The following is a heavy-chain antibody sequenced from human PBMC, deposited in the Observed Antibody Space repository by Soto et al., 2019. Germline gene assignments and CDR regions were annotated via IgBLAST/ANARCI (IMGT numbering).Heavy chain of an antibody. D-gene: IGHD3-16*01. CDR1: GFTFSDYT. J-gene: IGHJ4*02. CDR3: ARDLNWAFDS. V-gene: IGHV3-48*02. Sequence: GGSLRLSCVASGFTFSDYTMNWVRQTPGKGLEWISYISKNSGTKSYADSVTGRFTISRDNARNSLYLQLNSLRDEDTSIYYCARDLNWAFDSWGQGTLVTVSS. CDR2: ISKNSGTK.